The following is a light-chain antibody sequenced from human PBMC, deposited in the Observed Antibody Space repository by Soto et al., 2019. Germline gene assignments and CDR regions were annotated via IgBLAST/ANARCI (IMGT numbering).Light chain of an antibody. V-gene: IGKV3-20*01. J-gene: IGKJ2*01. CDR3: QQYGSSPYT. Sequence: EILLTQSPGTLSLSPGERATLSCRTSQSVGSTYLAWYQQKPGQAPRLLIFEASSRATGIPDRFSGTGSGTDFTLTISRLEPEDFAVYYCQQYGSSPYTFGLGTKLEIK. CDR1: QSVGSTY. CDR2: EAS.